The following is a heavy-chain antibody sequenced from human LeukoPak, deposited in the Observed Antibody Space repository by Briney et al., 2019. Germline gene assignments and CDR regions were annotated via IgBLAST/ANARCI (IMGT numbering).Heavy chain of an antibody. CDR1: GFTVSSNY. J-gene: IGHJ4*02. V-gene: IGHV3-23*01. Sequence: PGGSLRLSCAASGFTVSSNYMSWVRQAPGKGLEWVSAISGSGGSTYYADSVKGRFTISRDNSKNTLYLQMNSLRAEDTAVYYCAKYSSSWYGGTDFDYWGQGTLVTVSS. CDR2: ISGSGGST. D-gene: IGHD6-13*01. CDR3: AKYSSSWYGGTDFDY.